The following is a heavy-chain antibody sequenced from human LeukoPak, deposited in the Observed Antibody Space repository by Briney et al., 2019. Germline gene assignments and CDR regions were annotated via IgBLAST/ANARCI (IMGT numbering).Heavy chain of an antibody. J-gene: IGHJ1*01. CDR1: GFTFSSHW. CDR3: ARDPDSSGYSTFQH. V-gene: IGHV3-74*01. CDR2: IKSDGSST. D-gene: IGHD3-22*01. Sequence: GSLRLSCAASGFTFSSHWMHWVRQAPGKGLVWVSRIKSDGSSTNYAGSVKCRFTISRDNAKNTLYLQMNSLRAEDTAVYYCARDPDSSGYSTFQHWGQGTLVTVSS.